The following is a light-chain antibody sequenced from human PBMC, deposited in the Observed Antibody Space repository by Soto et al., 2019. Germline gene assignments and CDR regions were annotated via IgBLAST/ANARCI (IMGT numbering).Light chain of an antibody. J-gene: IGKJ1*01. CDR1: QSISNY. CDR3: QQSFSTPRT. V-gene: IGKV1-39*01. CDR2: AAS. Sequence: DIQMTQSPSSLSASVGDSITITCRASQSISNYLNWYQQKPGKAPNLLIYAASSLQSGVPSRFSGSGSGTDFTLTITSLQPEDFATYYCQQSFSTPRTFGQGTKVEL.